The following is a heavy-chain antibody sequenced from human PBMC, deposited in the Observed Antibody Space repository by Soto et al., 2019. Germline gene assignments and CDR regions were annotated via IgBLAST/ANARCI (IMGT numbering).Heavy chain of an antibody. V-gene: IGHV4-39*01. CDR2: IYYSGST. CDR3: ARPRLLPSSGWYEYYFDY. CDR1: GGSISSSSYY. D-gene: IGHD6-19*01. J-gene: IGHJ4*02. Sequence: SETLSLTCTVSGGSISSSSYYWGWIRQPPGKGLEWIGSIYYSGSTYYNPSLKSRVTISVDTSKNQFSLKLSSVTAADTAVYYCARPRLLPSSGWYEYYFDYWGQGTLVTVSS.